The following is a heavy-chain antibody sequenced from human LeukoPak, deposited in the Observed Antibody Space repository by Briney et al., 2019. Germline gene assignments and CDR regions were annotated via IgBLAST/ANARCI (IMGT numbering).Heavy chain of an antibody. CDR2: MNPNSGNT. CDR3: ARKIAAAGTGFDY. D-gene: IGHD6-13*01. J-gene: IGHJ4*02. V-gene: IGHV1-8*01. CDR1: GYTFTSYD. Sequence: ASVKVSCKASGYTFTSYDINWVRQATGQGLEGMGWMNPNSGNTGYAQKFQGRVTMTRNTSISTAYMELSSLRSEDTAVYYCARKIAAAGTGFDYWGQGTLVTVSS.